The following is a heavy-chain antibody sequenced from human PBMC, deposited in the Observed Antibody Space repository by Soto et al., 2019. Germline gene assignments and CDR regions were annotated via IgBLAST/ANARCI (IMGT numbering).Heavy chain of an antibody. CDR1: GFTFSDYY. J-gene: IGHJ5*02. CDR2: ISSGGSSI. V-gene: IGHV3-11*01. D-gene: IGHD1-7*01. Sequence: SCKASGFTFSDYYMTWIRQAPGKGLEWVSYISSGGSSIYYADSVKGRFTISRDNSKNTLYLQMNSLRAEDTAVYYCAKCITGTTVSWFDPWGLGTLVTVSS. CDR3: AKCITGTTVSWFDP.